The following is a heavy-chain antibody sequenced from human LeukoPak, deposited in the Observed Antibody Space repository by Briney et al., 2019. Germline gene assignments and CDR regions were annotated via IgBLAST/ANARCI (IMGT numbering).Heavy chain of an antibody. V-gene: IGHV1-69*01. J-gene: IGHJ4*02. CDR3: ARAAHCDFWSGCNFDY. Sequence: GSPVKVSCKASGGTFSSYAISWVRQAPGQGLEWMGGIIPIFGTANYAQKFQGRVTITADESTSTAYMELSSLRSEDTAVYYCARAAHCDFWSGCNFDYWGQGTLVTVSS. CDR2: IIPIFGTA. CDR1: GGTFSSYA. D-gene: IGHD3-3*01.